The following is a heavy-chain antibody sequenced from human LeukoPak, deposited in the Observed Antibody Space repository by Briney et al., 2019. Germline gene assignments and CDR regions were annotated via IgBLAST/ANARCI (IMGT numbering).Heavy chain of an antibody. CDR1: GFTFSSYG. CDR3: AKVSVGRVGAPEYYFDY. CDR2: IWYDGSNK. D-gene: IGHD1-26*01. V-gene: IGHV3-30*02. J-gene: IGHJ4*02. Sequence: GGSLGLSCAASGFTFSSYGMHWVRQAPGKGLEWVAVIWYDGSNKYYADSVKGRFTISRDNSKNTLYLQMNSLRAEDTAVYYCAKVSVGRVGAPEYYFDYWGQGTLVTVSS.